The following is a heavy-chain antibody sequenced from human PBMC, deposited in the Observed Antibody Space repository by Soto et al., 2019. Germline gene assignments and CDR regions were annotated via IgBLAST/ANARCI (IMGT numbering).Heavy chain of an antibody. CDR3: ARVGNDILTGYYPPYYYYGMDV. CDR1: GGTFSSYA. J-gene: IGHJ6*02. Sequence: QVQLVQSGAEVKKPGSSVKVSCKASGGTFSSYAISWVRQAPGQGLEWMGGIIPIFGTANYAQKFQGRVTITADKSTSTAYMELSSLRSEDTAVYYCARVGNDILTGYYPPYYYYGMDVWGQGTTVTVSS. D-gene: IGHD3-9*01. CDR2: IIPIFGTA. V-gene: IGHV1-69*06.